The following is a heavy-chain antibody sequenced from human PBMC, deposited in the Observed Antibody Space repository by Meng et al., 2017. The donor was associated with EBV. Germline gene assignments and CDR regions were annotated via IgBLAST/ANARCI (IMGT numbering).Heavy chain of an antibody. J-gene: IGHJ4*02. CDR1: GGTFRSDA. D-gene: IGHD3-10*01. Sequence: QVAWGEAGAGVKEPGSSVKSSGKPSGGTFRSDAISWVRQAPGQGLEWMGGLIPMSDAPHYAQKFQGRVTITADESTSTHYMDLSGLRSEDTAVYYCASESGRGFTPDYWGQGTLVTVSS. CDR3: ASESGRGFTPDY. V-gene: IGHV1-69*01. CDR2: LIPMSDAP.